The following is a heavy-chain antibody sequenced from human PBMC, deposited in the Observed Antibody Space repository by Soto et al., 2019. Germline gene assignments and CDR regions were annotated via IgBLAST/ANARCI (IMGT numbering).Heavy chain of an antibody. D-gene: IGHD6-19*01. CDR1: GFTFSSYA. CDR3: AKEEGYSSGWTEIDY. CDR2: ISGSGGST. V-gene: IGHV3-23*01. Sequence: EVQLLDSGGGLVQPGGSLRLSCAASGFTFSSYAMSWVRQAPGKGLEWVPGISGSGGSTYYADSVTGRFTISRDNSKNTLYLQMNSLRAEDTAVYYCAKEEGYSSGWTEIDYWGQGTLVTVSS. J-gene: IGHJ4*02.